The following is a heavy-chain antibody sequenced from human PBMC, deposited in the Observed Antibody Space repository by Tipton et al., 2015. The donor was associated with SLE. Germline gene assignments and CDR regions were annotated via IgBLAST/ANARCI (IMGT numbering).Heavy chain of an antibody. CDR1: GGSISSGGHY. Sequence: TLSLTCTVSGGSISSGGHYWSWIRQSPGKGLEWIACVCNSVSTNYDPSLKSRGTISVDTSKNHFSLELTSVTAADTAVYYCARQRLRLLSPLDAWGQGTTVTVSS. CDR2: VCNSVST. D-gene: IGHD3-10*01. J-gene: IGHJ6*02. V-gene: IGHV4-61*02. CDR3: ARQRLRLLSPLDA.